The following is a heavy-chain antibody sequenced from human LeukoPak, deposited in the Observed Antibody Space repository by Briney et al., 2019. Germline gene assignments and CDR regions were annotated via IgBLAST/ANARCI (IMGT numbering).Heavy chain of an antibody. Sequence: SETLSLTCAVSGGSISSGDYSWSWIRQPPGKGLEWIGYIYYSESTYYNPSLKSRVTISVDTSKNQFSLKLNSVTAADTAVYYCARVDGSCSGGSCPSGNWFDPWGQGTLVTVSS. CDR2: IYYSEST. J-gene: IGHJ5*02. V-gene: IGHV4-30-4*07. CDR3: ARVDGSCSGGSCPSGNWFDP. CDR1: GGSISSGDYS. D-gene: IGHD2-15*01.